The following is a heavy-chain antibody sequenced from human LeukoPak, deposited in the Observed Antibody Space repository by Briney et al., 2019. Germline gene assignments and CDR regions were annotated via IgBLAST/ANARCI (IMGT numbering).Heavy chain of an antibody. Sequence: GGSLRLSCAASGFTFSSYSMNWVRQAPGKGLEWVSSISSSSSSYIYYADSVKGRFTISRDNAKNSLYLQLNSLRAEDTAVYYCARGVSSSWYADFDYWGQGTLVTVSS. J-gene: IGHJ4*02. CDR3: ARGVSSSWYADFDY. CDR1: GFTFSSYS. CDR2: ISSSSSSYI. D-gene: IGHD6-13*01. V-gene: IGHV3-21*01.